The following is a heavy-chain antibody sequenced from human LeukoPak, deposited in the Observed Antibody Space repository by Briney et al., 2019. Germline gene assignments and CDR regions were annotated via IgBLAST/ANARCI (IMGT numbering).Heavy chain of an antibody. CDR3: AREYGDYSSYFDL. CDR2: ITWNGATT. Sequence: GGSLRLSCAASGFTFDDYGMSWVRHAPGKGLEWVSGITWNGATTDFADSVKGRFTISRDIAKNSLYLGMSSLRAEDTAFYYCAREYGDYSSYFDLWGRGTLVTVSS. J-gene: IGHJ2*01. CDR1: GFTFDDYG. V-gene: IGHV3-20*04. D-gene: IGHD4-17*01.